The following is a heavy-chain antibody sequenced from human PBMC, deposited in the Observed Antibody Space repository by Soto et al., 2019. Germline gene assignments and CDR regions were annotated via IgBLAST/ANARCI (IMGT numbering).Heavy chain of an antibody. V-gene: IGHV4-30-2*01. CDR3: ARSTGNWNSEHFDY. J-gene: IGHJ4*02. CDR2: IYHSGST. D-gene: IGHD1-7*01. Sequence: SETLSLTCAVSGGSISSGGYSWSWIRQPPGKGLEWIGYIYHSGSTYYNPSLKSRVTISVDRSKNQFSLKLSSVTAADTAVYYCARSTGNWNSEHFDYWGQGTLVTVSS. CDR1: GGSISSGGYS.